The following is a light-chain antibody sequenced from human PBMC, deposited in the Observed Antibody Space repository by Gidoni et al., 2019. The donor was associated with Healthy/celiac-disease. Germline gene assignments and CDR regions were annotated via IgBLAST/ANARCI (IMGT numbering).Light chain of an antibody. CDR1: QDISNY. J-gene: IGKJ4*01. V-gene: IGKV1-33*01. CDR2: DAS. Sequence: DIQMTQSPSSLSASVGDRSSITCQASQDISNYLNWYQQKPGKAPKLLIYDASNLETGVPSRFSGSGSGTDFTFTISSLQPEDIATYYCQQYDNLPRTFGGXTKVEIK. CDR3: QQYDNLPRT.